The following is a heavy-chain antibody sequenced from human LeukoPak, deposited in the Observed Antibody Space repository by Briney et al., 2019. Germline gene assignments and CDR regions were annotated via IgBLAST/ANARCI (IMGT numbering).Heavy chain of an antibody. CDR3: ARVRLWFGDYHFDY. Sequence: GASVKVSCKASGYTFTGYYMHWVRQAPGQGLEWMGRINPNSGGTNYAQKFQGRVTMTRDTSISTAYMELSRLRSDDTAVYYCARVRLWFGDYHFDYWGQGTLVTVYS. D-gene: IGHD3-10*01. V-gene: IGHV1-2*06. J-gene: IGHJ4*02. CDR2: INPNSGGT. CDR1: GYTFTGYY.